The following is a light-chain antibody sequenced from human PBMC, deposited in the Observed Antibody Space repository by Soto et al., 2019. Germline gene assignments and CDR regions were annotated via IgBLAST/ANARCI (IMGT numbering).Light chain of an antibody. CDR2: AAS. CDR3: QQSYSTPLT. V-gene: IGKV1-39*01. CDR1: QSISTY. J-gene: IGKJ4*01. Sequence: DIVMSHSASSLSASVGCSVTITCRASQSISTYLNWYQQKPGEAPKLLIYAASSLQSGVPSRFSGSGSGTDFTLTISSLQPEDFATYYCQQSYSTPLTFGGGTKV.